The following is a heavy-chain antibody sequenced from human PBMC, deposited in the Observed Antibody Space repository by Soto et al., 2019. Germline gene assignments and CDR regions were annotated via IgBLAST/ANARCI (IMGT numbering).Heavy chain of an antibody. CDR3: ARTYSSSWSPFEY. D-gene: IGHD6-13*01. J-gene: IGHJ4*02. Sequence: QVQLQQWGAGLLKPSETLSLTCAVYGGSFSGYYWSWIRQSPGKGLEWIGEINQSGSTNYNPSLKSRVTISVDTSKNQFSLKLSSVTAADTAVYYCARTYSSSWSPFEYWGQGTLVTVSS. CDR1: GGSFSGYY. V-gene: IGHV4-34*01. CDR2: INQSGST.